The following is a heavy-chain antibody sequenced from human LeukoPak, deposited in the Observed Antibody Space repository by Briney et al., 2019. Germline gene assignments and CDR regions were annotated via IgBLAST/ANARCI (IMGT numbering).Heavy chain of an antibody. D-gene: IGHD1-26*01. J-gene: IGHJ4*01. CDR3: ARLSYVGTPFDV. V-gene: IGHV4-59*01. CDR1: GGSISSYY. Sequence: SETLSLTCTVSGGSISSYYWSWIRQPPGKGLEWIGYIYYSGSTNYNPSLKSRVTISVDTSKNQFSLKLSSVTAADTAVYYCARLSYVGTPFDVWGQGTLVTVSS. CDR2: IYYSGST.